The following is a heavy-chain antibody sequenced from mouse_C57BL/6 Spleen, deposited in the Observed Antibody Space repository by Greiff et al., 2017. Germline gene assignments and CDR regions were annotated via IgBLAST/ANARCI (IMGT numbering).Heavy chain of an antibody. CDR1: GYSFTSYY. CDR3: ARERLDYGSSYVDAMDY. D-gene: IGHD1-1*01. V-gene: IGHV1-66*01. J-gene: IGHJ4*01. CDR2: IYPGSGNT. Sequence: VQRVESGPELVKPGASVKISCKASGYSFTSYYIHWVKQRPGQGLEWIGWIYPGSGNTKYNEKFKGKATLTADTSSSTAYMQLSSLTSEDSAVYYCARERLDYGSSYVDAMDYWGQGTSVTVSS.